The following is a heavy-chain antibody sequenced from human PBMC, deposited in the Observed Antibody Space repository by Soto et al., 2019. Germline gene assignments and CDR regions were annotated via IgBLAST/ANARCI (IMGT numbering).Heavy chain of an antibody. CDR1: GGTFSSYA. CDR2: IIPIFGTA. CDR3: ARTPYCGGGCDLGVHAFDI. V-gene: IGHV1-69*13. D-gene: IGHD2-21*02. Sequence: SVKVSCKASGGTFSSYAISWVRQAPGQGLEWMGGIIPIFGTANYAQKFQGRVTITADESTSTAYMELSSLRSEDTAVYYCARTPYCGGGCDLGVHAFDIWGQGTIVTVSS. J-gene: IGHJ3*02.